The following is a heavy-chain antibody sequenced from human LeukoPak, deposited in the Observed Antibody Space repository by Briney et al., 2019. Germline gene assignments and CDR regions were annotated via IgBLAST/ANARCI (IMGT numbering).Heavy chain of an antibody. CDR1: GGSISDYY. J-gene: IGHJ4*02. CDR3: ARMTTVVKEFDY. D-gene: IGHD4-23*01. Sequence: SETLSLTCTVSGGSISDYYRGWIRQPPGKGLEWIGSIYHSGSTYYNPSLKSRVTISVDTSKNQFSLKLSSVTAADTAVYYCARMTTVVKEFDYWGQGTLVTVSS. V-gene: IGHV4-38-2*02. CDR2: IYHSGST.